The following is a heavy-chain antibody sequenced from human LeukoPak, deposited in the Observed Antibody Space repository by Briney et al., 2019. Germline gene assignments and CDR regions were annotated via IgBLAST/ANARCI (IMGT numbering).Heavy chain of an antibody. CDR2: ISGSGSSP. Sequence: GGSLRLSCAASGFTFSSYAMSWVRQAPGKGLEWVSSISGSGSSPYYADSVKGRFTISRDNSKSTLYLEMNSLRAEDTAVYFCAGGVNSLHLDFDYWGQGTLVTVSS. CDR1: GFTFSSYA. V-gene: IGHV3-23*01. CDR3: AGGVNSLHLDFDY. J-gene: IGHJ4*02. D-gene: IGHD1-20*01.